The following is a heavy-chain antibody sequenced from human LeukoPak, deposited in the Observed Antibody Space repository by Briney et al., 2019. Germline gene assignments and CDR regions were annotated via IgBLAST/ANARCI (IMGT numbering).Heavy chain of an antibody. J-gene: IGHJ6*03. CDR3: ARTGYSSGWPYYYYYYMGV. CDR1: GGSISSYY. Sequence: SETLSLTCTVSGGSISSYYWSCIRQPAGKGLEWIGRIYTSGSTNYNPSLKSRVTMSVDTSKNQFSLKLSSVTAADTAVYYCARTGYSSGWPYYYYYYMGVWGKGTTVTISS. CDR2: IYTSGST. V-gene: IGHV4-4*07. D-gene: IGHD6-19*01.